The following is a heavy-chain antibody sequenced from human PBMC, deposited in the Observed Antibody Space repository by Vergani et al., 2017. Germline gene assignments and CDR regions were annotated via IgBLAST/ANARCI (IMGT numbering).Heavy chain of an antibody. CDR1: GFTFNNYN. Sequence: EVQLVESGGGLVQPGGSLRLSCAASGFTFNNYNMNWVRQSPGKGLEWLSYISSSGTTIYYADSVKGRFTISRDNARNSLYLQMNSLRAGDTSIYYGARQGLAGYDWGQGALVTVSS. CDR2: ISSSGTTI. CDR3: ARQGLAGYD. J-gene: IGHJ1*01. V-gene: IGHV3-48*01. D-gene: IGHD6-19*01.